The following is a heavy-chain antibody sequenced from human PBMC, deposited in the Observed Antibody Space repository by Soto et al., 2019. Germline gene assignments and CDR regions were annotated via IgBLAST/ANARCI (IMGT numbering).Heavy chain of an antibody. D-gene: IGHD2-21*02. Sequence: QLVQSGGGLVQPGGSLRLSCEASESTADHAMHWVRQAPGKGLEWVSGIDWNSARIGYADSVKGRFTVSRDNAKNSLYLQMNSLRVEDTALYYCGKDVTAGGMDVWGQGTTVTVSS. J-gene: IGHJ6*02. CDR1: ESTADHA. V-gene: IGHV3-9*01. CDR2: IDWNSARI. CDR3: GKDVTAGGMDV.